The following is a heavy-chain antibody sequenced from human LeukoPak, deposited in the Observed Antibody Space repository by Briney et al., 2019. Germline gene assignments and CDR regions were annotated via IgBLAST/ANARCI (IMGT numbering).Heavy chain of an antibody. J-gene: IGHJ4*02. D-gene: IGHD2-2*01. V-gene: IGHV4-31*03. CDR1: GGSISSGGYY. Sequence: PSQTLSLTCTVSGGSISSGGYYWSWIRQHPGKGLEWLGYIYYSGSTYYNPSLKSRVTISVGTSKNQFSLKLSSVTAADTAVYYCAREVPAASPHFDYWGQGTLVTVSS. CDR2: IYYSGST. CDR3: AREVPAASPHFDY.